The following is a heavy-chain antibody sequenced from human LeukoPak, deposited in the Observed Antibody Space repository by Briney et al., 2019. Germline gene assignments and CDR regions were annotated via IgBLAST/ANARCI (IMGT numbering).Heavy chain of an antibody. V-gene: IGHV3-9*01. Sequence: PGGSLRLSCAASGFTFDDYAMHWVRQAPGKGLEWVSGISWNSGNIGYADSVKGRLTISRDNAKDSLYLQMNSLRAEDTALYYCATLQGETDYWGQGTLVTVSS. D-gene: IGHD4-11*01. CDR2: ISWNSGNI. CDR3: ATLQGETDY. J-gene: IGHJ4*02. CDR1: GFTFDDYA.